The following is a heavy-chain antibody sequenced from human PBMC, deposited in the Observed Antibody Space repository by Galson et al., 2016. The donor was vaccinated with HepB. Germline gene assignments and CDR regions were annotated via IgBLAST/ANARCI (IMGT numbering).Heavy chain of an antibody. J-gene: IGHJ4*02. Sequence: ASVSSYYWSWIRQPPGKGLEWIGYIYYSGSTNYNPSLKSRVTISGDTSKNQFSLKLSSVTAADTAVYYGASEDYSFRYWGQGTLVTVSS. D-gene: IGHD3-10*01. CDR2: IYYSGST. V-gene: IGHV4-59*02. CDR3: ASEDYSFRY. CDR1: ASVSSYY.